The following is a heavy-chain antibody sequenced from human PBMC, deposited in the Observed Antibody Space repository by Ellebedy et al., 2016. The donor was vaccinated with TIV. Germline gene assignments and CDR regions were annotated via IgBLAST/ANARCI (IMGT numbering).Heavy chain of an antibody. CDR2: IHHSGST. J-gene: IGHJ5*02. D-gene: IGHD5-12*01. CDR3: ARGYKNGGLGTGWDP. Sequence: SETLSLXXAVSGDSISSGNWWNWVRQSPGKGLEWIGEIHHSGSTAYNPSLKSRVTISVDKSENQFSLNLNSVTAADTAVYFCARGYKNGGLGTGWDPWGRGTLVTVSS. V-gene: IGHV4-4*02. CDR1: GDSISSGNW.